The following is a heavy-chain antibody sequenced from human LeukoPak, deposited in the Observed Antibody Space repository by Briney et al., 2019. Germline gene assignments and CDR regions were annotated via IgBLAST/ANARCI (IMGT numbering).Heavy chain of an antibody. CDR3: AGVNSSGWYFDY. J-gene: IGHJ4*02. Sequence: ASVKVSCKASGYTFTGYYMHWVRQAPGQGLEWMGWINPNSGGTNYAQKFQGRVTMTRDTSISTAYMELSRLRSDDTAVYYCAGVNSSGWYFDYWGQGTLVTVSS. V-gene: IGHV1-2*02. CDR1: GYTFTGYY. CDR2: INPNSGGT. D-gene: IGHD6-19*01.